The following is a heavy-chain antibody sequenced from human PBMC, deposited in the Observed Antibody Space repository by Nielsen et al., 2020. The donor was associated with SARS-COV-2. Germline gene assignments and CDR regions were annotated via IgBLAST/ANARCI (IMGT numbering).Heavy chain of an antibody. J-gene: IGHJ6*03. CDR3: ARDWGCTNGVCYFPMSYYYYYMDV. Sequence: RQAPGKGLEWIAYIYYSGSTYYNPSLKSRVTISVDTSKNQFSLKLSSVTAADTAVYYCARDWGCTNGVCYFPMSYYYYYMDVWGKGTTVTVSS. V-gene: IGHV4-30-2*04. D-gene: IGHD2-8*01. CDR2: IYYSGST.